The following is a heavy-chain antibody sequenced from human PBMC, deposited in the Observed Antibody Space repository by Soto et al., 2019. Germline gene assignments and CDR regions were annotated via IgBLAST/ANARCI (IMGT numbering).Heavy chain of an antibody. CDR3: ARGYSYGSRFFDY. D-gene: IGHD5-18*01. J-gene: IGHJ4*02. CDR2: IIPIFGTA. Sequence: SVKVSCKASGGTFSSYAISWVRQAPGQGLEWMGGIIPIFGTANYAQKFQGRVTITADESTSTAYMELSSLRSEDTAVYYCARGYSYGSRFFDYWGQGTLVTVSS. CDR1: GGTFSSYA. V-gene: IGHV1-69*13.